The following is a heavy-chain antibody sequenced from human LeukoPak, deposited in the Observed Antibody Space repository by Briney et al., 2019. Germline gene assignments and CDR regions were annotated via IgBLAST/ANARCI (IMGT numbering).Heavy chain of an antibody. V-gene: IGHV4-59*11. CDR3: ARSATIAVFRYGMDV. D-gene: IGHD5-24*01. J-gene: IGHJ6*02. CDR2: VHHTGVT. CDR1: GGSITSLY. Sequence: SETLSLTCSVSGGSITSLYWGWVRQPPGKGLEYVGYVHHTGVTNYNPSLRGRVTVSMHTSKNQFSLKLHSVTAADTAVYYCARSATIAVFRYGMDVWGQGTTVTVSS.